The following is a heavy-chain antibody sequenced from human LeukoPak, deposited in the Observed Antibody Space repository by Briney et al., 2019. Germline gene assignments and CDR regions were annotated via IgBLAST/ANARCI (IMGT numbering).Heavy chain of an antibody. CDR3: AKEGAYPIITYDS. D-gene: IGHD3-10*01. Sequence: GGSLRLSCAASGSTFSSYWMNWVRQAPGKGLEWVANIKRDGNEKNYVDSVRGRFSISRDNAKNSLYLQMDSLRAEDTAVYYCAKEGAYPIITYDSWGQGALVTVSS. V-gene: IGHV3-7*01. J-gene: IGHJ5*01. CDR2: IKRDGNEK. CDR1: GSTFSSYW.